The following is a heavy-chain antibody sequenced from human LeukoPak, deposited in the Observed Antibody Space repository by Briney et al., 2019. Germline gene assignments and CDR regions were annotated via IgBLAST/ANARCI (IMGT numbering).Heavy chain of an antibody. CDR3: ARDCCFGFGELRGMDV. V-gene: IGHV1-2*02. J-gene: IGHJ6*02. CDR1: GYPFTGYY. Sequence: ASVKVSCKASGYPFTGYYIHWVRQAPGQGLEWMGWINSNSAGTNYGQRFQGRVTMTRDTSISTAYMELSRLTSDDTAVYYCARDCCFGFGELRGMDVWGQGTTVNVSS. CDR2: INSNSAGT. D-gene: IGHD3-10*01.